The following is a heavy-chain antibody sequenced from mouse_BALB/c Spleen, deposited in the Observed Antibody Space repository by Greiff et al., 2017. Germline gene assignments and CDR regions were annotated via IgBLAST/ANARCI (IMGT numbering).Heavy chain of an antibody. CDR2: ISYSGST. CDR3: ARGGLLLAWFAY. Sequence: EVKLVESGPGLVKPSQSLSLTCTVTGYSITSDYAWNWIRQFPGNKLEWMGYISYSGSTSYNPSLKSRISITRDTSKNQFFLQLNSVTTEDTATYYCARGGLLLAWFAYWGQGTLVTVSA. V-gene: IGHV3-2*02. D-gene: IGHD1-1*01. J-gene: IGHJ3*01. CDR1: GYSITSDYA.